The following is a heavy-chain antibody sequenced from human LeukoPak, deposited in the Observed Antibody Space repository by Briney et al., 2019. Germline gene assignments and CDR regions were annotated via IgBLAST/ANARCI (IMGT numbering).Heavy chain of an antibody. V-gene: IGHV3-23*01. D-gene: IGHD5-18*01. CDR2: ISSSGGST. Sequence: GGSLRLSCAASGFTFSSYAMNWVRQTPGKGLEWVSAISSSGGSTYYADSVKGRFTISRDNSKDTLWLQMNGLRAEDTAVYCCAKDRYSYGYSWFDPWGQGTLVTVSS. CDR3: AKDRYSYGYSWFDP. CDR1: GFTFSSYA. J-gene: IGHJ5*02.